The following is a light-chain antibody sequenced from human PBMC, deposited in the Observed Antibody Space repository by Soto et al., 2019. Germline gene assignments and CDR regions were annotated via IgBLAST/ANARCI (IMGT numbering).Light chain of an antibody. Sequence: DIQMTQSPSTLSASIGDRVTITCRASQSISSYLNWYQQKPGKAPNLLIYKASTLESGVPSRFSGSGSGTEFTLTISSVQPDDFATYYCQQYKSYPLTFGGGTKVDIK. V-gene: IGKV1-5*03. CDR1: QSISSY. CDR2: KAS. CDR3: QQYKSYPLT. J-gene: IGKJ4*01.